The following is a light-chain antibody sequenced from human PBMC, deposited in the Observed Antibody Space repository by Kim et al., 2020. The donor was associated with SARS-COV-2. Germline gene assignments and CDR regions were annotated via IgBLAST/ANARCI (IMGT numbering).Light chain of an antibody. V-gene: IGLV10-54*01. CDR1: NDHLGRKG. J-gene: IGLJ3*02. CDR2: RNN. Sequence: QTPTLTCTGSNDHLGRKGAAWLQQHQGHPPKVLSDRNNNRRSGISERFSASRSGNTASLIITGLQSEDEADYYCSAWDISLNAVVFGGGTQLTVL. CDR3: SAWDISLNAVV.